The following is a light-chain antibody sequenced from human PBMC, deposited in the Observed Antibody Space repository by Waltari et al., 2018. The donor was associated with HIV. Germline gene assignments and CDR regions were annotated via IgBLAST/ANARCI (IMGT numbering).Light chain of an antibody. J-gene: IGLJ3*02. Sequence: QSALTQPASVSGSPGQSITISCTGADFDIYGYNFVSWFQHHPGKAPKVIIYEVSNRPSGVSYRFSGSKSGNTASLTISALQPEDEAEYFCISYISSSTPVFGGGTKLTVL. CDR3: ISYISSSTPV. CDR1: DFDIYGYNF. CDR2: EVS. V-gene: IGLV2-14*01.